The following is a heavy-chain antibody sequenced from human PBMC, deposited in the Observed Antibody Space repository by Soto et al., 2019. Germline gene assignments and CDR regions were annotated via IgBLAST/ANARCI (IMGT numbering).Heavy chain of an antibody. D-gene: IGHD2-2*01. CDR2: ISYDGSNK. CDR3: ATSAKVVPAVYEYFDY. V-gene: IGHV3-30*03. CDR1: GFTFSSYG. Sequence: QVQLVESGGGVVQPGRSLRLSCAASGFTFSSYGMHWVRQAPGKGLEWVAVISYDGSNKYYADSVKGRFTISRDNSKNALYMQMNSLRAEDTAVYYCATSAKVVPAVYEYFDYWGQGTLVTVSS. J-gene: IGHJ4*02.